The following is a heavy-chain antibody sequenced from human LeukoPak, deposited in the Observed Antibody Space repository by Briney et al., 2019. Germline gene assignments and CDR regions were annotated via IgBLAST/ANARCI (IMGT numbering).Heavy chain of an antibody. J-gene: IGHJ4*02. CDR1: GFTFSSYA. D-gene: IGHD1-26*01. CDR3: AKVLGGSYWGFDY. Sequence: AGGSLRLSCAASGFTFSSYAMSWVRQAPGKGLEWASAISGSGGSTYYADSVKGRFTISRDNSKNTLYLQMNSLRAEDTAVYYCAKVLGGSYWGFDYWGQGTLVTVSS. CDR2: ISGSGGST. V-gene: IGHV3-23*01.